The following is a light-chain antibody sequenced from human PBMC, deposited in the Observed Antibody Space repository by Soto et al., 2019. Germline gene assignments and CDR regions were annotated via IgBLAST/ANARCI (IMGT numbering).Light chain of an antibody. CDR3: QQFNNYT. Sequence: AIQLTQSPSSLSASVGDRVTITCRASQGISSALALYQQKPGKAPTLLIYDASSLESGVPSRFSGCGSGTDFTLTISSLQPEDFATYYCQQFNNYTFGGGTKVEIK. J-gene: IGKJ4*01. V-gene: IGKV1D-13*01. CDR1: QGISSA. CDR2: DAS.